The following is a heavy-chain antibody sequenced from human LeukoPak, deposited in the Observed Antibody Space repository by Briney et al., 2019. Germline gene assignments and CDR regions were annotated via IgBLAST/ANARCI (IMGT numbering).Heavy chain of an antibody. CDR2: IYSGGTT. CDR1: GFTVSSNY. D-gene: IGHD6-13*01. CDR3: ARASSVGAAGLFDY. V-gene: IGHV3-53*01. J-gene: IGHJ4*02. Sequence: GGSLRLSCAASGFTVSSNYMSWVRQAPGKGLEWVSTIYSGGTTFYADSVKGRFTISRDNSKNTLYLQMNSLRAADTAIYYCARASSVGAAGLFDYWGLGTLVTVSS.